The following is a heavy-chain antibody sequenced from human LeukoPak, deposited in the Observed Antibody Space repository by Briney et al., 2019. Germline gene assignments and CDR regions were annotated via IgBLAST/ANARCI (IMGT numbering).Heavy chain of an antibody. Sequence: ASVKVSRKVSGYTLTELSMHWVRQAPGKGLEWMGGFDPEDGETSYAQKFQGRVTMTEATSTGTASMELSSLRSEDTAVYYCATVNSRYHQLLYEPLVVFDPWGQGTLVTVSS. CDR2: FDPEDGET. D-gene: IGHD2-2*02. J-gene: IGHJ5*02. CDR3: ATVNSRYHQLLYEPLVVFDP. CDR1: GYTLTELS. V-gene: IGHV1-24*01.